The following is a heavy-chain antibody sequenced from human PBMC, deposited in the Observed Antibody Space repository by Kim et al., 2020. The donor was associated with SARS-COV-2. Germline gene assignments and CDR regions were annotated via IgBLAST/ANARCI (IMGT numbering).Heavy chain of an antibody. CDR3: ARARVDYDFWSGCFDP. D-gene: IGHD3-3*01. CDR2: IYYSGST. V-gene: IGHV4-59*13. J-gene: IGHJ5*02. CDR1: GGSISSYY. Sequence: SETLSLTCTVSGGSISSYYWSWIRQPPGKGLEWIGYIYYSGSTNYNPSLKSRVTISVDTSKNQFSLKLSSVTAADTAVYYCARARVDYDFWSGCFDPWGQGTLVTVSS.